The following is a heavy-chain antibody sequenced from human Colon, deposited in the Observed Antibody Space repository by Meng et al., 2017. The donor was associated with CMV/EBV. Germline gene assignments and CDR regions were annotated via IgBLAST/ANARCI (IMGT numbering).Heavy chain of an antibody. CDR1: GASVSSHTYF. CDR2: ISYSESP. CDR3: AKGGGIQYFDF. V-gene: IGHV4-31*02. Sequence: ASGASVSSHTYFWSWLRQHPGKGLEWIAYISYSESPYFNPSLKSRVSISLDTSKNQFSLRLSSVAAVDTAVYYCAKGGGIQYFDFWGQGTLVTVSS. J-gene: IGHJ4*02. D-gene: IGHD3-16*01.